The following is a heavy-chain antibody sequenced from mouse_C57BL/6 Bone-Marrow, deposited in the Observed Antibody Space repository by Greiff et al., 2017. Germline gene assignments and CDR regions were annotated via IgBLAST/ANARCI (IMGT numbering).Heavy chain of an antibody. Sequence: VQGVESGAELARPGASVKLSCKASGYTFTSYGISWVKQRTGQGLEWIGEIYPRSGNTYYNEKFKGKATLTADKSSSTAYMELRSLTSEDSAVYFCARQGVYYGSSPDYWGQGTTLTVSS. D-gene: IGHD1-1*01. CDR1: GYTFTSYG. V-gene: IGHV1-81*01. CDR3: ARQGVYYGSSPDY. CDR2: IYPRSGNT. J-gene: IGHJ2*01.